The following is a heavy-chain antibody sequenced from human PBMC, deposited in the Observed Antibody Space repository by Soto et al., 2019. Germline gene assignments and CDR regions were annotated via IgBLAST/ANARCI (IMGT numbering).Heavy chain of an antibody. CDR1: GFSLSSTRMA. V-gene: IGHV2-5*02. CDR3: AHIVVAGLGYYFDY. J-gene: IGHJ4*02. D-gene: IGHD6-19*01. CDR2: ISWDDDK. Sequence: QITLKESGPTLVKPTQTLTLTCTFSGFSLSSTRMAVGWIRQPPGKALEWLALISWDDDKRYSPFLKSSLTITKDTSKNQVVLTMSSMGPVDTARYYCAHIVVAGLGYYFDYWGQGTLVTVSS.